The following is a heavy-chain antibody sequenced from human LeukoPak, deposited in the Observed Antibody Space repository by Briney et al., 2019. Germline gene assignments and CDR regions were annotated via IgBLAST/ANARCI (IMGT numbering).Heavy chain of an antibody. J-gene: IGHJ6*03. CDR2: MNPNSGNK. Sequence: ASVTVSFTSSAYSFTNFNINLERHRHGQGLEWMGWMNPNSGNKGYAQKFQGRVTMTMNTSITTAYMELSSLRSEVTAVYYCARGPQWRGDYYYMDVWGRGTTVTVPS. D-gene: IGHD6-19*01. CDR3: ARGPQWRGDYYYMDV. CDR1: AYSFTNFN. V-gene: IGHV1-8*01.